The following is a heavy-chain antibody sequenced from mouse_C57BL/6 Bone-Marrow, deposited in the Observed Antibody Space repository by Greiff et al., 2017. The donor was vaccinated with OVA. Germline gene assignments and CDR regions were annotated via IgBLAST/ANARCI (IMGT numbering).Heavy chain of an antibody. D-gene: IGHD2-10*01. Sequence: QVQLQQSGAELARPGASVKLSCKASGYTFTSYGISWVKQRTGQGLEWIGEIYPRSGNTYYNEKFKGKATLTADKSSSTAYMELRSLTSEDSAVYFCASWSYYAWFAYWGQGTLVTVSA. J-gene: IGHJ3*01. V-gene: IGHV1-81*01. CDR2: IYPRSGNT. CDR3: ASWSYYAWFAY. CDR1: GYTFTSYG.